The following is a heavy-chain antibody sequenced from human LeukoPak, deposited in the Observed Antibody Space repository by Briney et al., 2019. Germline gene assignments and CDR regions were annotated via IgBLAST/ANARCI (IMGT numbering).Heavy chain of an antibody. CDR2: ISGSGGST. Sequence: GGSLRLSCAASGFTFSSYAMSWVRQAPGKGLEWVSAISGSGGSTYYADSVKGRFTISRDNAKNSLYLQMNSLRAEDTAVYYLAKFGQQLLYLERAFDILGQGTMVTVSS. CDR1: GFTFSSYA. CDR3: AKFGQQLLYLERAFDI. D-gene: IGHD2-2*02. V-gene: IGHV3-23*01. J-gene: IGHJ3*02.